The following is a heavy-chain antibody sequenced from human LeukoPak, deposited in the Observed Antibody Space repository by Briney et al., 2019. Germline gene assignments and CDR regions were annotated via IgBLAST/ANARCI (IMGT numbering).Heavy chain of an antibody. V-gene: IGHV4-38-2*01. D-gene: IGHD5-18*01. CDR2: THRGGTT. J-gene: IGHJ4*02. CDR1: GFTFSNYA. CDR3: VRVYIYGRSYFDY. Sequence: PGGSLRLSCAASGFTFSNYAMSWVRQPPGKGLEWIGTTHRGGTTDYNPSLKSRLTISVDTSKNQFSLNLSSVTAADTAVYYCVRVYIYGRSYFDYWGQGTLVTVSS.